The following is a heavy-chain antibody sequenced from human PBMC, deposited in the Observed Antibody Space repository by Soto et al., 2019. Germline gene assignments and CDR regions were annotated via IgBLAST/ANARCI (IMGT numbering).Heavy chain of an antibody. CDR3: AIWSGPYYYYYGMDV. V-gene: IGHV1-69*13. Sequence: SGKVPCKASGGTFSCYAICWVRQAPGQGLEWMGGIIPIFGTANYAQKFQGRVTITADESTRTAYMELSSLRSEDTAVYYCAIWSGPYYYYYGMDVWGQGTTVPVSS. J-gene: IGHJ6*01. CDR2: IIPIFGTA. D-gene: IGHD3-3*01. CDR1: GGTFSCYA.